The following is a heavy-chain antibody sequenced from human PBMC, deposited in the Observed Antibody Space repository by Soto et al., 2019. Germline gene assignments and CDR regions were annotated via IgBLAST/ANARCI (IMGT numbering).Heavy chain of an antibody. J-gene: IGHJ4*02. CDR3: ARNARTDFWSGSGGPKLQPPGY. V-gene: IGHV4-34*01. D-gene: IGHD3-3*01. CDR1: GGSFSGYY. CDR2: INHSGST. Sequence: SETLSLTCAVYGGSFSGYYWSWIRQPPGKGLEWIGEINHSGSTNYNPSLKSRVTISVDTSKNQFSLKLSSVTAADTAVYYCARNARTDFWSGSGGPKLQPPGYWGQGTLVTVSS.